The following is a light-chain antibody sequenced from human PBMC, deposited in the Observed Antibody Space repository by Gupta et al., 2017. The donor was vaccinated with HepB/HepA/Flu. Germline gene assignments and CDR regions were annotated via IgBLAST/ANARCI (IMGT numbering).Light chain of an antibody. CDR3: FRSDSGATWV. J-gene: IGLJ3*02. Sequence: QPVVPQEPSLTVSPGGTVTLTCASSTGPVTSDHWPYWFQQRPGQAHKTLIADTYNKCAGTPARFSGSILGGTAALTLSGAQPEEEAEYYCFRSDSGATWVFGGGTKLTVL. CDR2: DTY. CDR1: TGPVTSDHW. V-gene: IGLV7-46*01.